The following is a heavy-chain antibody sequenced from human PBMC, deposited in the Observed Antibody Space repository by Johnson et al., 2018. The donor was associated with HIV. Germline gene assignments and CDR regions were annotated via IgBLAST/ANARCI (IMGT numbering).Heavy chain of an antibody. Sequence: QVQLVESGGGVVQPGRSLRLSCAASGFTFSSYTMHWVRQAPGKGLDWVAVISYDGSNKYYADSVKGRFTISRDDSKTTLFLQMNSLETEDTAVYYCATGDMPAFDIWGQGTMVTVSS. CDR3: ATGDMPAFDI. J-gene: IGHJ3*02. V-gene: IGHV3-30*04. CDR1: GFTFSSYT. CDR2: ISYDGSNK. D-gene: IGHD2-2*01.